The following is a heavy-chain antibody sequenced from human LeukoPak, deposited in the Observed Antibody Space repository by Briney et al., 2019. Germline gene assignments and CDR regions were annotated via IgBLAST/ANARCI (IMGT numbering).Heavy chain of an antibody. CDR3: ARVASSGIVGTTKGFDY. CDR1: GFTFSSYA. J-gene: IGHJ4*02. D-gene: IGHD1-26*01. V-gene: IGHV3-23*01. CDR2: ISGSGGST. Sequence: PGGSLRLSCAASGFTFSSYAVSWVRQAPGKGLEWVSAISGSGGSTYYADSVKGRFTISRDNAKNTVYLQMNSLRTEDTAVYYCARVASSGIVGTTKGFDYWGQGTLVTVSS.